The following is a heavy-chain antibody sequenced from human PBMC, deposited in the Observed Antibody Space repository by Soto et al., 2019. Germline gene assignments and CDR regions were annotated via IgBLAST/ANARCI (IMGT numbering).Heavy chain of an antibody. CDR1: GGSISSYY. J-gene: IGHJ4*02. CDR3: ARDLGIAARRYFDY. Sequence: PSETLSVTCTVSGGSISSYYWSWIRQPPGKGLEWIGYIYYSGSTNYNPSLKSRVTISVDTSKNQFSLKLSSVTAADTAVYYCARDLGIAARRYFDYWGQGTLVTVSS. V-gene: IGHV4-59*01. D-gene: IGHD6-13*01. CDR2: IYYSGST.